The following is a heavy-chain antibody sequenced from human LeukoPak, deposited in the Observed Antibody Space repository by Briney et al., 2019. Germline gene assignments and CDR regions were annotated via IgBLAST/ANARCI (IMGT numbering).Heavy chain of an antibody. CDR3: ARVDSNYYYYYMDV. CDR2: IIAIFGTA. D-gene: IGHD4-11*01. Sequence: SVKVSCKASGGTFSSHAITWVRQAPGQGLEWMGGIIAIFGTANYAQEFQGRVTITADEYTNTAYMELRSLRSDDTAVYYCARVDSNYYYYYMDVWGKGTTVTVSS. J-gene: IGHJ6*03. V-gene: IGHV1-69*01. CDR1: GGTFSSHA.